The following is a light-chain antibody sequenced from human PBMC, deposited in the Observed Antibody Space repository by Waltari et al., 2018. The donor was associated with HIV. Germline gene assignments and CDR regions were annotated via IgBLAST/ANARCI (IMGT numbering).Light chain of an antibody. V-gene: IGKV2-28*01. Sequence: DIVMTQSPLSLPVTPGESASISCRSSQTLLYSDGYKYLDWYQQKPGQSPRLLIYKTSNRASGVSDRFSGNASGTYFTLRISRVEAEDVGVYYCMQALQAHSFSQGTKLEIK. CDR2: KTS. CDR1: QTLLYSDGYKY. CDR3: MQALQAHS. J-gene: IGKJ2*01.